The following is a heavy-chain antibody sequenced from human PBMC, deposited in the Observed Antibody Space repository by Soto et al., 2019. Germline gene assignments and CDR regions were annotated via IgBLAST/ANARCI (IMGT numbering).Heavy chain of an antibody. CDR3: APESRIYSSSAGVFSY. J-gene: IGHJ4*02. Sequence: ASVKVSCKASGYSFTNYYMHWVRQAPGQGLEWMGMIYPSVGSTNYAKKYQGRLTMTRDTSTSTVYMKLSSLRSDDTAVFYCAPESRIYSSSAGVFSYWGQGTLVTVSS. V-gene: IGHV1-46*01. CDR2: IYPSVGST. D-gene: IGHD6-6*01. CDR1: GYSFTNYY.